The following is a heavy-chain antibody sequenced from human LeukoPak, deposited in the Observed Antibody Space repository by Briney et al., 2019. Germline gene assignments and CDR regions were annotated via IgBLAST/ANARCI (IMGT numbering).Heavy chain of an antibody. J-gene: IGHJ4*01. Sequence: GVSLRLSCAASGFTFSSYWMHWVRQAPGEGLVWVSRINGDGSGTVYADSVKGRFTVSRDNAKNTLYLQMNSLRVADTAVYYCTKDKFGDYVFNDWGHGTLVSVSS. CDR1: GFTFSSYW. CDR2: INGDGSGT. CDR3: TKDKFGDYVFND. V-gene: IGHV3-74*01. D-gene: IGHD4-17*01.